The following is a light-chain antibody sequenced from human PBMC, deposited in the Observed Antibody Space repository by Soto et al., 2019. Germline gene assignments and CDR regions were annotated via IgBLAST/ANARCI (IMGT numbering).Light chain of an antibody. CDR2: AAS. J-gene: IGKJ4*01. CDR1: QDIAIY. CDR3: QQTYSDIS. Sequence: IPLTQSPSSLSASVGDRVTITCRASQDIAIYLAWYQQKPGEAPKLLIYAASTLYGGVPSRFSGSGSGTEFALTISGLQPEDFASYHCQQTYSDISFGGGTKV. V-gene: IGKV1-9*01.